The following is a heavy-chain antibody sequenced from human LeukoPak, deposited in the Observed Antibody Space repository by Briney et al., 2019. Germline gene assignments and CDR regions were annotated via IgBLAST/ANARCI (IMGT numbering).Heavy chain of an antibody. J-gene: IGHJ4*02. CDR2: INHSGST. V-gene: IGHV4-34*01. D-gene: IGHD3-22*01. Sequence: SETLSLTCAVYGGSFSGYYWSWIRQPPGKGLEWIGEINHSGSTNYNPSLKSRVTISVDTSNNQFSLKLSSVTAADTAVYYCASLNYYDSSGYYVSDYWGQGTLVTVSS. CDR1: GGSFSGYY. CDR3: ASLNYYDSSGYYVSDY.